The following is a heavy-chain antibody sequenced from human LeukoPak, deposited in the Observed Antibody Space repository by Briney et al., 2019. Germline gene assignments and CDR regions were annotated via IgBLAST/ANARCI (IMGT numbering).Heavy chain of an antibody. Sequence: ASVKVSCKASGYTFTGYYMHWVRQAPGQGLEWMGWINPNSGGTNYAQKFQGRVTMTRDTSISTAYMELSRPRSDDTAVYYCARASSTSRNFYFDYWGQGTLVTVSS. V-gene: IGHV1-2*02. CDR3: ARASSTSRNFYFDY. CDR2: INPNSGGT. CDR1: GYTFTGYY. J-gene: IGHJ4*02. D-gene: IGHD2-2*01.